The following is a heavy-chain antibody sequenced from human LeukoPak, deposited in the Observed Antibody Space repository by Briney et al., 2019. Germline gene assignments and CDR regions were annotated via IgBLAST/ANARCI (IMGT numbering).Heavy chain of an antibody. J-gene: IGHJ4*02. CDR3: AKGGHGDYYLDY. V-gene: IGHV3-33*06. CDR2: IWYDGSNK. CDR1: GFTFSNYG. D-gene: IGHD4-17*01. Sequence: GGSLRLSYAASGFTFSNYGMHWVRQAPGKGLEWVAVIWYDGSNKYYADSVKGRFTISRDNSKNTLYLQMNSLRAEDTAVYYCAKGGHGDYYLDYWGQGTLVTVSS.